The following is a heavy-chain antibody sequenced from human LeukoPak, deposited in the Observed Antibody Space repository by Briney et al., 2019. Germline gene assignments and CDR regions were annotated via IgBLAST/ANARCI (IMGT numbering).Heavy chain of an antibody. J-gene: IGHJ4*02. D-gene: IGHD3-3*01. Sequence: SETLSLTCTVSGGSISSYYWSWIRQPAGKRLEWIGRIYTSGSTNYNPSLKSRVTMSVDTSKNQFSLKLSSVTAADTAVYYCARDAPTIFGVRYFDYWGQGTLVTVSS. CDR3: ARDAPTIFGVRYFDY. CDR2: IYTSGST. CDR1: GGSISSYY. V-gene: IGHV4-4*07.